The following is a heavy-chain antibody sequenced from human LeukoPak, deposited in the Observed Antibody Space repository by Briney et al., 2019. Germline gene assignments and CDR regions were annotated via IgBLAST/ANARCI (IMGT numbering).Heavy chain of an antibody. CDR2: ISHDGSNT. V-gene: IGHV3-30*18. CDR3: AKEMKPWMHFDY. CDR1: GFTFSRGA. Sequence: GGSLRLSCAASGFTFSRGAVHWVRQAPGKGLEWVAVISHDGSNTDYTDSVKGRFTISRDNSKNTLYLQMNSLRAEDTAVYYCAKEMKPWMHFDYWGQGTLVTVSS. D-gene: IGHD5-12*01. J-gene: IGHJ4*02.